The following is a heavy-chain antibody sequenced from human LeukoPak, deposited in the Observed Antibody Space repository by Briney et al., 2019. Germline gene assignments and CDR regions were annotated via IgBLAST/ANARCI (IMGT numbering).Heavy chain of an antibody. D-gene: IGHD6-6*01. CDR2: IYSGGST. J-gene: IGHJ4*02. CDR1: GFTVSSNY. V-gene: IGHV3-53*01. Sequence: GRSLRLSCAASGFTVSSNYMSWVSQAPGKGMEWGSVIYSGGSTYYAASVKGRFTISRDNSKNTLYLQMNSLRAEDTAVYYCAREGLASRRAFDYWGQGTLVTVSS. CDR3: AREGLASRRAFDY.